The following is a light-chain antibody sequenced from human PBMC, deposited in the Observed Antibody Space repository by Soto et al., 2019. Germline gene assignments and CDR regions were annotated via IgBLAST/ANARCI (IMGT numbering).Light chain of an antibody. Sequence: QSVLTQPPSASGTPGQKVFISCSGSSSNIGGTNYAYWYQQLPGAAPKLLMHSNNLRPSGVPERISGSKFGTAASLAISGLRSEDVAVYYCAAWDDRLGAVIFGGGTTLTVL. V-gene: IGLV1-47*02. CDR2: SNN. J-gene: IGLJ2*01. CDR3: AAWDDRLGAVI. CDR1: SSNIGGTNY.